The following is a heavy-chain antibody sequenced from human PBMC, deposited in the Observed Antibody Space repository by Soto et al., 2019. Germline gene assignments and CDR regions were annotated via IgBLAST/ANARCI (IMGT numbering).Heavy chain of an antibody. D-gene: IGHD3-10*01. CDR2: IIPILGIA. CDR3: ARVGGSGSSWLNWFDP. Sequence: GASVKVSCKASGGTFSSYTISWVRQAPGQGLEWMGRIIPILGIANYAQKFQGRVTITADKSTSTAYMELSSLRSEDTAVYYCARVGGSGSSWLNWFDPWGQGTLVTVSS. CDR1: GGTFSSYT. J-gene: IGHJ5*02. V-gene: IGHV1-69*02.